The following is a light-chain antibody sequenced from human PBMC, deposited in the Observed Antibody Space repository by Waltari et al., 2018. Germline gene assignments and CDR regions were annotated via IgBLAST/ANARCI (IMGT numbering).Light chain of an antibody. J-gene: IGLJ3*02. CDR2: LNSDGSP. V-gene: IGLV4-69*01. Sequence: QVVLTQSPSASASLGASVKLTCTLSSGYGHFAIAWHQRQPVKGPRYLMKLNSDGSPSKWDGFPFRLSASSSGAERYLTISSRQSEDEADYYCQTWGTGTYWTFGGGTKLTVL. CDR3: QTWGTGTYWT. CDR1: SGYGHFA.